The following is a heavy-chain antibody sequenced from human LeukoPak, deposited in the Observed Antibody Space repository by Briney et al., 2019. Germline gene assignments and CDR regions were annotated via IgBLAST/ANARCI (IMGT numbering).Heavy chain of an antibody. CDR3: ATYRQVLLPFES. CDR2: ISSSSSTI. V-gene: IGHV3-48*01. Sequence: GGSLRLSCADSGFTFSNYSMNWVRQAPGKGLEWVSYISSSSSTIYYADSVKGRFTISRDNAKNSLYLQMNSLRAEDTAIYYCATYRQVLLPFESWGQGTLVTVSS. J-gene: IGHJ4*02. CDR1: GFTFSNYS. D-gene: IGHD2-8*02.